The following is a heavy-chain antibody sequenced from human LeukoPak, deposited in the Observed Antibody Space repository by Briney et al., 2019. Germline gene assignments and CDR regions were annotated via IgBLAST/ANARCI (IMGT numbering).Heavy chain of an antibody. V-gene: IGHV3-23*01. CDR3: AKPVHATSCAVAGTLVDY. CDR1: GFTFSSYA. CDR2: ISGSGGST. Sequence: GGSLRLSCAASGFTFSSYAMSWVRQAPGKGLEWVSAISGSGGSTYYADSVRGRFAISRDNSKNTLYLQMNSLRAEDTAVYYCAKPVHATSCAVAGTLVDYWRQGTLVTVSS. D-gene: IGHD6-19*01. J-gene: IGHJ4*02.